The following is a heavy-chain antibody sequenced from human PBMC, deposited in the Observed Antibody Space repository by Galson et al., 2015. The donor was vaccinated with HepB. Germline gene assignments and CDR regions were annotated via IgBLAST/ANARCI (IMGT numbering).Heavy chain of an antibody. V-gene: IGHV1-18*04. CDR1: GYTFTTYG. Sequence: SVTVSCKASGYTFTTYGINWVRQAPGQGLEWMGWISPYNGKTTYIQKFQDRVTMTTDTATSTAHLDLGSLRSDDTAVYYCATGYKYGPSSPIDHWGQGTLVTVST. J-gene: IGHJ4*02. D-gene: IGHD5-18*01. CDR2: ISPYNGKT. CDR3: ATGYKYGPSSPIDH.